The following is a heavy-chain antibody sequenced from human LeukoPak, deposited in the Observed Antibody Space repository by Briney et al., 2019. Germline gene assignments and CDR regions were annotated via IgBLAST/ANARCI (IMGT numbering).Heavy chain of an antibody. CDR3: ARGVVVDPFDY. CDR1: NGSISTYY. CDR2: GYYSGST. V-gene: IGHV4-59*01. Sequence: SETLSLTCTVSNGSISTYYWSWIRQTPGKGLEWIGHGYYSGSTDYNPSLKSRVTISVDTSKNQFFLNLDSVTAADTAVYFCARGVVVDPFDYWGQGTLVTVSS. J-gene: IGHJ4*02. D-gene: IGHD3-22*01.